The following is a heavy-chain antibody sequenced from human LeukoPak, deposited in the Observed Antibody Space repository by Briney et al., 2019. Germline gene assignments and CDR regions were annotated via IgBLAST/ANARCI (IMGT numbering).Heavy chain of an antibody. CDR2: ISAYNGNT. J-gene: IGHJ4*02. Sequence: GASVKVSCKASGYTFTGYYMHWVRQAPGQGLEWMGWISAYNGNTNYAQKLQGRVTMTTDTSTSTAYMELRSLRSDDTAVYYCARDLWFGELPSFDYWGQGTLVTVSS. V-gene: IGHV1-18*04. CDR3: ARDLWFGELPSFDY. CDR1: GYTFTGYY. D-gene: IGHD3-10*01.